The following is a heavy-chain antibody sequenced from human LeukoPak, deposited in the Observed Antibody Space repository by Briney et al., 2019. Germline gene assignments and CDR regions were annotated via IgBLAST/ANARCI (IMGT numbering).Heavy chain of an antibody. D-gene: IGHD5-18*01. CDR1: GFTFRSYS. Sequence: GGSLRLSCAASGFTFRSYSMNWVRQAPGKGLEWVSYISSSGLTIYYADSVKGRFTISRDNAKNSLFLQMNSLRAEDTAVYYCTRPQPYDYWGQGTLVTVSS. J-gene: IGHJ4*02. V-gene: IGHV3-48*01. CDR2: ISSSGLTI. CDR3: TRPQPYDY.